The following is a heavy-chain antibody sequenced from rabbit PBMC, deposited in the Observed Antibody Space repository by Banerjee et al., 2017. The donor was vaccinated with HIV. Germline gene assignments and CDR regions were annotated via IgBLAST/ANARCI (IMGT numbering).Heavy chain of an antibody. V-gene: IGHV1S43*01. Sequence: QQQLEESGGGLVKPGGTLTLTCKASGIDFSSYYYMCWVRQAPGKGLELIACIVPSSDNTWYASWVNGRFTISKTSSTTVTLQMTSLTAADTATYFCARSPAGYADYVYTYFKMWGQGTLVTVS. CDR3: ARSPAGYADYVYTYFKM. D-gene: IGHD6-1*01. J-gene: IGHJ3*01. CDR2: IVPSSDNT. CDR1: GIDFSSYYY.